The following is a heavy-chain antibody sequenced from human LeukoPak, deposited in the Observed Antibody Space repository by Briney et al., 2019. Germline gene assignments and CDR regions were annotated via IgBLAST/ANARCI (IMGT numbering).Heavy chain of an antibody. D-gene: IGHD2-2*01. CDR1: GFTFSSYS. J-gene: IGHJ4*02. CDR2: ISSSSSYI. CDR3: ARESHNIVVVPAAFDY. Sequence: GGSLRLSCAASGFTFSSYSMNWVCQAPGKGLEWVSSISSSSSYIYYADSVKGRFTISRDNAKNSLYLQMNSLRAEDTAVYYCARESHNIVVVPAAFDYWGQGTLVTVSS. V-gene: IGHV3-21*01.